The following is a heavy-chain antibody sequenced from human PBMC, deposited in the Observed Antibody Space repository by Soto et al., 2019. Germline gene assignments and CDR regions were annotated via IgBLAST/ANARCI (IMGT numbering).Heavy chain of an antibody. CDR1: GFIFSDYY. D-gene: IGHD6-13*01. Sequence: QVQLMESGGGLVKPGGSLRLSCAASGFIFSDYYMSWIRQAPGKGLEWVSYISNSGSIIYYADSVKGRFTISRDNAKNSLHLQMTSLRAEDTAVYYCARGLRYSSRTYDYWGQGTLVTVSS. CDR2: ISNSGSII. J-gene: IGHJ4*02. V-gene: IGHV3-11*01. CDR3: ARGLRYSSRTYDY.